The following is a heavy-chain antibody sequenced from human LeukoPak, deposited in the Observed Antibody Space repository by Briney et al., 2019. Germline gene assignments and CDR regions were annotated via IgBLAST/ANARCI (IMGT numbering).Heavy chain of an antibody. Sequence: GESLKISCAVARFTFSNYGISWVRQAPAKGLEWVSGISGSGGSTYYADSVKGRFTFFGDNSRNTLYLQMSSLRVEDTAVYYCAKARNSDYRFGFDIWGQGTMVTVSS. J-gene: IGHJ3*02. CDR3: AKARNSDYRFGFDI. D-gene: IGHD4-11*01. CDR2: ISGSGGST. CDR1: RFTFSNYG. V-gene: IGHV3-23*01.